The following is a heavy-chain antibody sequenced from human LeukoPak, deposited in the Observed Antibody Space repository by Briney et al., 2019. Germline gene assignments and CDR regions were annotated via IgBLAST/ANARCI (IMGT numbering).Heavy chain of an antibody. CDR3: ARVGVTVTPYYYYYMDV. CDR2: IGST. D-gene: IGHD4-17*01. CDR1: GGSISSYY. V-gene: IGHV4-59*01. J-gene: IGHJ6*03. Sequence: ASETLSLTCTVSGGSISSYYWSWIRQSPGKGLEWIGYIGSTNYNPSLKSQVIISVDTSKNQFSLKLSSVTAADTAVYYCARVGVTVTPYYYYYMDVWGKGTTVTVSS.